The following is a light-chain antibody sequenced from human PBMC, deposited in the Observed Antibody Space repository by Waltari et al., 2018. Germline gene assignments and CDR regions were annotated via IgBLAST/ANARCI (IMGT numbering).Light chain of an antibody. J-gene: IGKJ1*01. CDR1: RSLVYSDGNNY. CDR3: MQGTYWRT. V-gene: IGKV2-30*01. CDR2: KVS. Sequence: DVVMTQSPLSLPVTLGQAASISCSSSRSLVYSDGNNYLNWFHQRPGQSPRRLIYKVSNRDSWVPDRFSGSGSGTNFTLKISRVEAEDVGVYYCMQGTYWRTFGQGTKVEIK.